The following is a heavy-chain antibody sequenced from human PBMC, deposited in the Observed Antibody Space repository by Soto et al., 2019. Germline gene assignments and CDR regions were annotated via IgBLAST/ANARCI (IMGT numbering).Heavy chain of an antibody. V-gene: IGHV1-18*04. Sequence: ASVKVSCKASGYSFSAYGLSWVRQAPGQGLEWMGWISAHHGNTNYTQRFQGRVTMTTDTSTSTAYMELRHMKSDDTAVYFCARDMGGYDFWSGYLGFPQHGSWGQGTLVTVSS. CDR1: GYSFSAYG. J-gene: IGHJ5*02. D-gene: IGHD3-3*01. CDR3: ARDMGGYDFWSGYLGFPQHGS. CDR2: ISAHHGNT.